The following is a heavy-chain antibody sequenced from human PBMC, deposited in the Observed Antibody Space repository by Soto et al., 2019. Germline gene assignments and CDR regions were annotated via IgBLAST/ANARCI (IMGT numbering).Heavy chain of an antibody. J-gene: IGHJ6*02. Sequence: ASVKVSCKASGYTFTSYAMHWVRQAPGQRLEWMGWINAGNGNTKYSQKFQGRVTITRDTSASTAYMELSSLRSEDTAVYYCARASITMVRGAGLRYYYYYGMDVWGQGTTVTVSS. V-gene: IGHV1-3*01. CDR3: ARASITMVRGAGLRYYYYYGMDV. CDR1: GYTFTSYA. CDR2: INAGNGNT. D-gene: IGHD3-10*01.